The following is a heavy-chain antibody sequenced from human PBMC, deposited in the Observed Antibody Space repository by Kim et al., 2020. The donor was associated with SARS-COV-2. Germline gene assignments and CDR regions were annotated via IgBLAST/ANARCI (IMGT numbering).Heavy chain of an antibody. J-gene: IGHJ6*02. D-gene: IGHD2-15*01. Sequence: SGTGRLHISRDNSKNTLYPQMNSLRAEDTAVYYCAKDRGTHYYYYYGMDVWGQGTTVTVSS. V-gene: IGHV3-30*02. CDR3: AKDRGTHYYYYYGMDV.